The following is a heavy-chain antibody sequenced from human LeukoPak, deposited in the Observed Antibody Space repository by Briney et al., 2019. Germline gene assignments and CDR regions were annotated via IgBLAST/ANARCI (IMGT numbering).Heavy chain of an antibody. Sequence: GRSLGLSCAAAGFTFSAFWMFWVRQAPGKGLEWVASINQDGTAKDYVDSVRGRFTISRDNTKNSLYLQMSSLRAEDTAVYYCARVSRSVAGANNWGQGTLVTVSS. CDR3: ARVSRSVAGANN. J-gene: IGHJ4*02. D-gene: IGHD6-19*01. V-gene: IGHV3-7*01. CDR1: GFTFSAFW. CDR2: INQDGTAK.